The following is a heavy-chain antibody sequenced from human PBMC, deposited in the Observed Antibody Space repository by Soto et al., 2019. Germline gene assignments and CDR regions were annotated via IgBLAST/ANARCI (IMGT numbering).Heavy chain of an antibody. D-gene: IGHD4-17*01. CDR2: ISAYNGNT. Sequence: ASVKVSCKASGYTFTSYGISWVRQAPGQGLEWMGWISAYNGNTNYAQKLQGRVTMTTDTSTSTAYMELRSLRSDDTAVYYCARDDYGDDYYYYGMDVWGQGTTVTVPS. CDR3: ARDDYGDDYYYYGMDV. V-gene: IGHV1-18*01. CDR1: GYTFTSYG. J-gene: IGHJ6*02.